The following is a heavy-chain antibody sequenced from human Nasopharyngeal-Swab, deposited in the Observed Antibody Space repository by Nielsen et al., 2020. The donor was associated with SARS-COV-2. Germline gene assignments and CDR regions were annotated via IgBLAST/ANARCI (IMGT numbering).Heavy chain of an antibody. J-gene: IGHJ5*02. D-gene: IGHD1-26*01. CDR3: ARDAGWGGKYGSNWFDP. Sequence: GESLKISCAASGLTFTNSWMSWVRQAPGKGLEWVANIKPDGSDKYYVDPAKGRFTVSRDNAKNSLYLQMNSLTPEDTAMYYCARDAGWGGKYGSNWFDPWGQGTLVTVSS. CDR2: IKPDGSDK. CDR1: GLTFTNSW. V-gene: IGHV3-7*01.